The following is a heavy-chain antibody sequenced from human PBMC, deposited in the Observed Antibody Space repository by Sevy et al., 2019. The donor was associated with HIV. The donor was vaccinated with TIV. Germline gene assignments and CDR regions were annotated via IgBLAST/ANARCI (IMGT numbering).Heavy chain of an antibody. D-gene: IGHD3-22*01. CDR1: GFTFSDAA. Sequence: GGSLRLSCAGSGFTFSDAAIHWVRQASGKGLEWLGRIRGKANNYATAYAASVKDRFSISRKDLKDTAYLQMNSLRTEDAAMYYCSIYYDIRAFDSWGQGTQVTVSS. J-gene: IGHJ4*02. V-gene: IGHV3-73*01. CDR3: SIYYDIRAFDS. CDR2: IRGKANNYAT.